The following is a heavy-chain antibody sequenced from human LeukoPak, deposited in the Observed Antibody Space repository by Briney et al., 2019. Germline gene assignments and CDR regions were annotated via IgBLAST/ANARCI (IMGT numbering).Heavy chain of an antibody. J-gene: IGHJ4*02. CDR1: GFTFSSYS. D-gene: IGHD6-19*01. V-gene: IGHV3-21*01. CDR2: ISSSSSYI. Sequence: GGSLRLSCAASGFTFSSYSMNWVRQAPGKGLEWVSSISSSSSYIYYADSVKGRFTTSRDNAKNSLYLQMNSLRAEDTAVYYCARGSGSNPFDYWGQGTLVTVSS. CDR3: ARGSGSNPFDY.